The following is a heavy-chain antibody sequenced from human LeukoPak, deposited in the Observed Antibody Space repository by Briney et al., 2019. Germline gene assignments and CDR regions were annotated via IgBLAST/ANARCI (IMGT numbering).Heavy chain of an antibody. D-gene: IGHD5-12*01. CDR1: GFTLNNYY. CDR2: ISGRSAYI. Sequence: PAGSLSLSCVPSGFTLNNYYMKWVRQPQGKGMGWDASISGRSAYIYYADSVKGRFTLSRGNADNSVFLQMNSLRADDSGVYFCARTRPGYNGDDCLDLWGQGTLVTVSS. J-gene: IGHJ4*02. CDR3: ARTRPGYNGDDCLDL. V-gene: IGHV3-21*06.